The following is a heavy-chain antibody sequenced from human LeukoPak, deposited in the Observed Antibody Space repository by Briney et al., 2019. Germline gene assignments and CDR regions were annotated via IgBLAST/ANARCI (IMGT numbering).Heavy chain of an antibody. CDR2: IYHSGST. D-gene: IGHD5-18*01. CDR3: ARHSTVDTAMVLVGAFDI. Sequence: KASETLSLTCTVSGGSISSDYWSWIRQPPGKGLEWIGYIYHSGSTNYNPSLKSRVTISIDTSKSQFSLKLSSVTAADTAVYYCARHSTVDTAMVLVGAFDIWGQGTMVTVSS. V-gene: IGHV4-59*01. J-gene: IGHJ3*02. CDR1: GGSISSDY.